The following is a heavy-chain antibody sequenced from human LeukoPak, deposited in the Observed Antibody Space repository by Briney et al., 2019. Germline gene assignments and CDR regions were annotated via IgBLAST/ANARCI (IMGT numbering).Heavy chain of an antibody. D-gene: IGHD2-21*01. CDR2: ISWNSGSI. J-gene: IGHJ3*02. Sequence: QPGRSLRLSCAASGFTFDDYAMHWVRQAPGKGLEWVSGISWNSGSIGYADSVKGRFTISRDNAKNSLYLQMNNLRPEDTALYYCAKDAISVIDVLDIWGQGTMVTVSS. CDR1: GFTFDDYA. V-gene: IGHV3-9*01. CDR3: AKDAISVIDVLDI.